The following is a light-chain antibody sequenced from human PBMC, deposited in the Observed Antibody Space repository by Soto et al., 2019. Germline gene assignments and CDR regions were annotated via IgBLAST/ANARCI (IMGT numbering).Light chain of an antibody. Sequence: EIVLTQSPGTLSLSPGERATLSCRASQSISSSYLAWYQQKPGQAPRLLIYAAYRRATGIQDRFSGSGSGTDFTLTISRLEPEDFAVYYCKQYGSSPWTFGQGTKVDIK. CDR2: AAY. CDR3: KQYGSSPWT. J-gene: IGKJ1*01. V-gene: IGKV3-20*01. CDR1: QSISSSY.